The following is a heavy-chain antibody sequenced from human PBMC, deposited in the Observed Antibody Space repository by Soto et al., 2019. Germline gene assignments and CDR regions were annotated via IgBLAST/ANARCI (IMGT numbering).Heavy chain of an antibody. CDR1: GHTSADFG. Sequence: ASVKVSCKASGHTSADFGISWVRQAPGQGLEWMGWVSGNNGASNPAPKVQGRITMTLDTSTGVSYMALRSLRSDDTAIYYCVRDQKYFRVNGNWLPSWGQGTLVTVSP. J-gene: IGHJ5*01. D-gene: IGHD2-2*01. V-gene: IGHV1-18*04. CDR3: VRDQKYFRVNGNWLPS. CDR2: VSGNNGAS.